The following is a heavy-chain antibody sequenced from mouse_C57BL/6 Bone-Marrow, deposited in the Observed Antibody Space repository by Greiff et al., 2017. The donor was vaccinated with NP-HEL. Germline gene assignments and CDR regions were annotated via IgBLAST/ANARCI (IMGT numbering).Heavy chain of an antibody. D-gene: IGHD2-2*01. Sequence: QVQLQQSGAELVKPGASVKMSCKASGYTFTSYWITWVKQRPEQGLEWIGDIYPGSGSTNYNEKFKSKATLTVDTSSSTAYMQLSSLTSEDSAVYYCAREGSTMVTTSDYWGQGTTLTVSS. CDR1: GYTFTSYW. CDR3: AREGSTMVTTSDY. CDR2: IYPGSGST. J-gene: IGHJ2*01. V-gene: IGHV1-55*01.